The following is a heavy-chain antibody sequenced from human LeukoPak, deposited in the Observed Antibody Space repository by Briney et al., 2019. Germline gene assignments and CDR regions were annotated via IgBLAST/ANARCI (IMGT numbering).Heavy chain of an antibody. D-gene: IGHD2-8*01. Sequence: SETLSLTCAVDGGSFSGYYWSWIRWPPGRGLECIGYIYYSGSANYSASLKSRVTISVDTYKNQCSLKLSAVTAADTAVYYCARDSNGWFDPWGQGTLVTVSS. CDR2: IYYSGSA. J-gene: IGHJ5*02. V-gene: IGHV4-59*01. CDR3: ARDSNGWFDP. CDR1: GGSFSGYY.